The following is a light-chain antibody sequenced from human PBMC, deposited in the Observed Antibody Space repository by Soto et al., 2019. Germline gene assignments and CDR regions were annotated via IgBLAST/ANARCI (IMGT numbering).Light chain of an antibody. Sequence: QAVVTQPPSASGTPGQRVTISCSGSSSNIGSNYVFWYQHLPGTAPKLLIYRNNQRPSGVPDRFSGSKSGTSASLAISGLRAEEDTDYYYAAWDDSLSGVVFGGGTKVTVL. CDR1: SSNIGSNY. V-gene: IGLV1-47*01. J-gene: IGLJ2*01. CDR2: RNN. CDR3: AAWDDSLSGVV.